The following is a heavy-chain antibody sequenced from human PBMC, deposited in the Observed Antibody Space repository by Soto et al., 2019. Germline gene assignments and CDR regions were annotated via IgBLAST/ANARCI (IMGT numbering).Heavy chain of an antibody. CDR3: ARASPARYYYDSSGYTLDY. J-gene: IGHJ4*02. CDR2: TYHTGTA. Sequence: PSETLSLTCAVSGGSISSGGDSWTWIRQPPGKGLEWVGHTYHTGTAYYSPSLKSRVTISVDTSKNQFSLKLTSATAADTAVYYCARASPARYYYDSSGYTLDYWGQGTLVTVS. V-gene: IGHV4-30-2*01. D-gene: IGHD3-22*01. CDR1: GGSISSGGDS.